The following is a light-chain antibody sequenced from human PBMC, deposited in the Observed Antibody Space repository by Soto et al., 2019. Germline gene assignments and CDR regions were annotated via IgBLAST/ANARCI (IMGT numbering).Light chain of an antibody. CDR3: QQTSSTPLT. Sequence: DIPMTQFPSSLSAAVGDRVTITCLASQSVNNYLNWYQQKPGKAPKLLIYGASSLQSGVPSRFSGSGSGTDFTLSITSLQPEDFATYYCQQTSSTPLTFGGGTKVEIK. V-gene: IGKV1-39*01. CDR1: QSVNNY. J-gene: IGKJ4*01. CDR2: GAS.